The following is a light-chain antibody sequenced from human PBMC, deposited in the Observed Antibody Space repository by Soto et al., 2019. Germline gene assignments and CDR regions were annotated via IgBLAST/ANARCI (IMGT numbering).Light chain of an antibody. Sequence: QSVLTQPASVSGSPGQSITFSCTGTSSDVGTYNLVSWFQQHPGRAPKLMIYEGSKRPSGVSNRFSGSKSGNTASLTISGLQAEDEADYYFCSYAAGSTYVFGTGTKLTVL. V-gene: IGLV2-23*01. CDR2: EGS. CDR1: SSDVGTYNL. J-gene: IGLJ1*01. CDR3: CSYAAGSTYV.